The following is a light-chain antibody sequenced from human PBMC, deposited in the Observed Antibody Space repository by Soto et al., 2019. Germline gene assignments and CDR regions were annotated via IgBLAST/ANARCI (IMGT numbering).Light chain of an antibody. V-gene: IGKV1-39*01. Sequence: DIQLTQSPSSLSASVGDRVTITCRSSQSISTYLNWYQQKPGKAPNLLIYAASSLQSRGPSRFSGSGSGSDFTLTISNLQPEDFATYYCQQSYTAPLTFGGGTKVDI. J-gene: IGKJ4*01. CDR2: AAS. CDR3: QQSYTAPLT. CDR1: QSISTY.